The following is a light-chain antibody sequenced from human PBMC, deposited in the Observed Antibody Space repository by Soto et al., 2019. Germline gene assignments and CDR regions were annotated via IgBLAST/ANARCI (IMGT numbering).Light chain of an antibody. Sequence: QSALTQPRSVSGSPGQSVTISCTGTSSDVGGYNYVSWYQQHPGKAPKLMIYDVNKRPSGVPDRFSGSKSGNTASLTISGLHADDEADYYCCSFAGGYIYVFGTGTKVTVL. CDR2: DVN. V-gene: IGLV2-11*01. CDR1: SSDVGGYNY. CDR3: CSFAGGYIYV. J-gene: IGLJ1*01.